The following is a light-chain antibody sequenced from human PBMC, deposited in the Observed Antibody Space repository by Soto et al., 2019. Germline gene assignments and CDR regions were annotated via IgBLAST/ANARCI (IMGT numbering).Light chain of an antibody. CDR2: GAS. Sequence: EIVMTQSPGTLSVSPGERATLSCRASQSVSSNLAWYQQKPGQAPRLLIYGASTRAPGVPARFSGSGSGTEFTLTISSLQSEDFAVYSCLQYHNLWAFGRGTKVDNK. V-gene: IGKV3-15*01. CDR1: QSVSSN. J-gene: IGKJ1*01. CDR3: LQYHNLWA.